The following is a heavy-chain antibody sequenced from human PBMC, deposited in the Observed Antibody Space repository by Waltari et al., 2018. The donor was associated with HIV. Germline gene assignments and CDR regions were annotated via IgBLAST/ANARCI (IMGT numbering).Heavy chain of an antibody. J-gene: IGHJ4*02. Sequence: QVQLVQSGAEVKKPGASVKVSCKASGYTFTGYYMHWVRQAPGQGLEWMGWINPNRGGTNYAQKFQGWVTMTRDTSISTAYMELSRLRSDDTAVYYCARSFSTAMAKRGLGYWGQGTLVTVSS. CDR1: GYTFTGYY. D-gene: IGHD5-18*01. V-gene: IGHV1-2*04. CDR3: ARSFSTAMAKRGLGY. CDR2: INPNRGGT.